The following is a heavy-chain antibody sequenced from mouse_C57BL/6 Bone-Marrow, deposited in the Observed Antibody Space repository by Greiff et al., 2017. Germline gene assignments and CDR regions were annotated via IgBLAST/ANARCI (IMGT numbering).Heavy chain of an antibody. CDR3: ARRTNYYGSSYGYFDV. J-gene: IGHJ1*03. CDR1: GYSITSDY. V-gene: IGHV3-8*01. Sequence: VQLQQSGPGLAKPSQTLSLTCSVTGYSITSDYWTWIRKFPGNKLEYMGYISYSGSTYYNPSLKSRISITRDTSKNQYYLQLNSVTTEDTATYYGARRTNYYGSSYGYFDVWGTGTTVTVSS. D-gene: IGHD1-1*01. CDR2: ISYSGST.